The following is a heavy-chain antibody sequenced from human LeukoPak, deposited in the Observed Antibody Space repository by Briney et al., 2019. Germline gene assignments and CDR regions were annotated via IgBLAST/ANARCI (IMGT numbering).Heavy chain of an antibody. D-gene: IGHD3-22*01. CDR2: IYYSGST. CDR1: GGSISSYY. J-gene: IGHJ4*02. V-gene: IGHV4-59*08. Sequence: SETLSLTCTVSGGSISSYYWSWIRQPPGKGLEWIGYIYYSGSTNYKPSLKSRVTISVDTSKNQFSLKLSSVTAADTAVYYCARQGYDYYDSSGYLGYWGQGTLVTVSS. CDR3: ARQGYDYYDSSGYLGY.